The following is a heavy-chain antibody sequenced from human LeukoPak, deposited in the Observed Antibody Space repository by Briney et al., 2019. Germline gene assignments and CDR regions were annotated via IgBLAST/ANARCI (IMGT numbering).Heavy chain of an antibody. CDR1: GGSISSGGYY. D-gene: IGHD3-9*01. Sequence: KASETLSLTCTVSGGSISSGGYYWSWIRQHPGKGLEWIGYIYYSGSTYYNPSLKRRVTISVDTSKNQFSLKLSSVTAADTAVYYCARDSSPPAGYYNYYYYGMDVWGQGTTVTVSS. V-gene: IGHV4-31*03. J-gene: IGHJ6*02. CDR2: IYYSGST. CDR3: ARDSSPPAGYYNYYYYGMDV.